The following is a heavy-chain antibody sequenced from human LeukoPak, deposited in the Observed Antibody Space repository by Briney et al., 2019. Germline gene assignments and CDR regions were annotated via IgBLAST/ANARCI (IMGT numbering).Heavy chain of an antibody. CDR1: GYTFTSYS. V-gene: IGHV1-18*01. J-gene: IGHJ4*02. CDR3: ARGCGSTSCYLLDY. Sequence: ASVKVSCKTSGYTFTSYSIGWVRQAPGQGLEWMGWISGYNANTDYAQKLQDRVTMITDTSTSTAYMELRSLTSDDTAVYYCARGCGSTSCYLLDYWGQGTLVTVSS. CDR2: ISGYNANT. D-gene: IGHD2-2*01.